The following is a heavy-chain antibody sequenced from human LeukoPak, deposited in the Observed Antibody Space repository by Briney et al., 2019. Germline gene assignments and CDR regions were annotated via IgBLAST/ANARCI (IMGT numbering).Heavy chain of an antibody. CDR3: ARDRNGDYLDY. V-gene: IGHV1-46*01. Sequence: GASVKVSCKASGYTYTSYYMHWVRQAPGQGLEWMGIINPSGGSTSYAQKFQGRVTMTRDTSTSTVYMELSSLRSEDTAVYYCARDRNGDYLDYWGQGTLVTVSS. D-gene: IGHD1-1*01. CDR1: GYTYTSYY. J-gene: IGHJ4*02. CDR2: INPSGGST.